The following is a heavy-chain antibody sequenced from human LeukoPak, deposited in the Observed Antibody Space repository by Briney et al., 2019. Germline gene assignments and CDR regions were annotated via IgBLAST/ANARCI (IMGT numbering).Heavy chain of an antibody. CDR3: ARMSRFSWTPYYFDY. J-gene: IGHJ4*02. Sequence: PSETLSLTCTVSGDSISSFYWSWIRQPPGKGLEWIGYIYHNGIINYNPFLKSRVTISIDTSKTQFSLDVSSVTAADTAIYYCARMSRFSWTPYYFDYWSQGTLVIVSS. CDR2: IYHNGII. V-gene: IGHV4-59*01. CDR1: GDSISSFY. D-gene: IGHD3/OR15-3a*01.